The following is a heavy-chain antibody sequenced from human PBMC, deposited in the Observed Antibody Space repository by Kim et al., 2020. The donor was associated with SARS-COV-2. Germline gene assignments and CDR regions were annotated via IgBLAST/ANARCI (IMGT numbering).Heavy chain of an antibody. Sequence: SETLSLTCTVSGGSISSSSYYWGWIRQPPGKGLEWIGSIYYSGSTYYNPSLKSRVTISVDTSKNQFSLKLSSVTAADTAVYYCARHPSGGYRRGFDYWGQGTLVTVSS. J-gene: IGHJ4*02. D-gene: IGHD3-22*01. CDR1: GGSISSSSYY. V-gene: IGHV4-39*01. CDR3: ARHPSGGYRRGFDY. CDR2: IYYSGST.